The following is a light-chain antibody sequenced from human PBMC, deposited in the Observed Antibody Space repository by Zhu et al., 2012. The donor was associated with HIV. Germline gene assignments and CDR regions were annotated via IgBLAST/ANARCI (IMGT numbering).Light chain of an antibody. Sequence: DPVTITCRASESISRDLAWYQQKPGKAPKLLIYDASTLQSGVPSTFSGSGSGTEFTLTISSLQPEDFAIYYCQQLNTYPLFTFGPGTKVDIK. CDR2: DAS. V-gene: IGKV1-9*01. J-gene: IGKJ3*01. CDR3: QQLNTYPLFT. CDR1: ESISRD.